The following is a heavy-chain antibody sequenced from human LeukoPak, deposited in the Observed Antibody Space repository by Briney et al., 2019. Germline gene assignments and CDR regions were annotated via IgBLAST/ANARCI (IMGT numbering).Heavy chain of an antibody. CDR1: GYTFTGYY. D-gene: IGHD1-14*01. CDR2: INASGGST. J-gene: IGHJ6*03. V-gene: IGHV1-46*01. Sequence: GASVKVSCKASGYTFTGYYMHWVRQAPGQGLEWMGIINASGGSTSYAQKFQGRVTMTRDTSTSTVYMELSSLRSDDTAMYYCARSSGRSPNRDYMDVWGKGTTVTISS. CDR3: ARSSGRSPNRDYMDV.